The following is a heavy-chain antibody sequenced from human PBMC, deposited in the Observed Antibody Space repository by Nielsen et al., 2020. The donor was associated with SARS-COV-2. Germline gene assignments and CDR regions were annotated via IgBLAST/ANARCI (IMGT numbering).Heavy chain of an antibody. CDR3: ARDLGYYYDSSGYSDY. J-gene: IGHJ4*02. Sequence: ASVKVSCKASGYTFTSYGISWVRQAPGQGLEWMGWISAYNGNTNYAQKLQGRVTMTTDTSTSTAYMELRSLRSDDTAVYYRARDLGYYYDSSGYSDYWGQGTLVTVSS. CDR1: GYTFTSYG. D-gene: IGHD3-22*01. CDR2: ISAYNGNT. V-gene: IGHV1-18*01.